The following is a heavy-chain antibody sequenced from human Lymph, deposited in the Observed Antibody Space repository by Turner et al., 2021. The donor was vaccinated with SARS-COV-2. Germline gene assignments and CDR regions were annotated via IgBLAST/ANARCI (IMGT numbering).Heavy chain of an antibody. D-gene: IGHD3-9*01. Sequence: QVQLLQSGAEVKKPGASVKVSCKASGYTFTSYDINWVRQATGQGLEWMGWMNANSGNTGYAQKYQGRVNMTRNTSISTAYMELSSQRSEDTAVYYCARGAQLTVWFDPWGQGTLVTVSS. CDR3: ARGAQLTVWFDP. V-gene: IGHV1-8*01. J-gene: IGHJ5*02. CDR2: MNANSGNT. CDR1: GYTFTSYD.